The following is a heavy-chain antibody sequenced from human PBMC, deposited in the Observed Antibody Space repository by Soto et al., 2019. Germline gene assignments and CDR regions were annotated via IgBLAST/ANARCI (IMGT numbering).Heavy chain of an antibody. J-gene: IGHJ4*02. CDR2: IWSDGSNK. V-gene: IGHV3-33*01. Sequence: QVQLVQSGGGVVQPGKSFRLSCAASGFTFKSFGMHWVRQAPGKGLEWVALIWSDGSNKYYADSVKGRFTVSRDNSNNMLYLQMNSLRVEDTAICFCARGVTSASPEDYWGQGTLVTVSS. D-gene: IGHD2-2*01. CDR3: ARGVTSASPEDY. CDR1: GFTFKSFG.